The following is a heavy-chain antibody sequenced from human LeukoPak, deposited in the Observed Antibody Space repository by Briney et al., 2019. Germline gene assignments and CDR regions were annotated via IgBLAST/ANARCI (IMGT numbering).Heavy chain of an antibody. D-gene: IGHD5-12*01. V-gene: IGHV1-18*01. CDR2: ISAYNGNT. CDR1: GYTFTSYG. J-gene: IGHJ5*02. Sequence: GASVKVSCKASGYTFTSYGISWVRQAPGQGLEWMGWISAYNGNTNYAQKFQGRVTMTRDTSTSTVYMELSSLRSEDTAVYYCARVDTISDPNWFDPWGQGTLVTVSS. CDR3: ARVDTISDPNWFDP.